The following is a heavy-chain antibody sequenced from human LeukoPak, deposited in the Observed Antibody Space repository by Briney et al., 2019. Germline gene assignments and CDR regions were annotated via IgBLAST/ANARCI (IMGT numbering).Heavy chain of an antibody. CDR3: ATDYCSGGSCYSGYYYYYMDV. CDR1: GFTFSSYA. V-gene: IGHV3-23*01. D-gene: IGHD2-15*01. J-gene: IGHJ6*03. Sequence: GGSLRLSCAASGFTFSSYAMSWVRQAPGKGLEWVSAISGSGGSTYYADSVKGRFTISRDNSKNTPYLQMNSLRAEDTAVYYCATDYCSGGSCYSGYYYYYMDVWGKGTTVTVSS. CDR2: ISGSGGST.